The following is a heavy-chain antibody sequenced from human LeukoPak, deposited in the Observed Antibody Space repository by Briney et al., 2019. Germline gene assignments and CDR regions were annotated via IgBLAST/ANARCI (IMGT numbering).Heavy chain of an antibody. CDR2: IIGSGGST. V-gene: IGHV3-23*01. CDR1: GFTFSSYA. CDR3: AKGDYYGSGSTFKNGMDV. J-gene: IGHJ6*02. Sequence: PGGSLRLSCAASGFTFSSYAMSWVRQAQGKGLEWVSAIIGSGGSTYYADSVKGRFTISRDNSKNTLYLQVNSLRAEDTAVYYCAKGDYYGSGSTFKNGMDVWGQGTTVTVSS. D-gene: IGHD3-10*01.